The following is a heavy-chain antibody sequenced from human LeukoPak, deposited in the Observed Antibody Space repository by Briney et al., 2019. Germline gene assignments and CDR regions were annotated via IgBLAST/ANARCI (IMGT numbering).Heavy chain of an antibody. V-gene: IGHV3-30*04. CDR2: LSYDASDK. D-gene: IGHD2-2*01. CDR3: VRRGGYCSSTNCLYYFYGMDV. Sequence: PGGSLRLSCAASGFTFSSYAMSWVRQAPGKGLEWVAVLSYDASDKYYADSVKGRFTISRDNSKNTLYLEMNSLRADDTAVYYCVRRGGYCSSTNCLYYFYGMDVWGKGTTVTVSS. CDR1: GFTFSSYA. J-gene: IGHJ6*04.